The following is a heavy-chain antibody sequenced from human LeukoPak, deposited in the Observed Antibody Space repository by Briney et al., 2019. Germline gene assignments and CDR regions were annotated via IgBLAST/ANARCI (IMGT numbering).Heavy chain of an antibody. CDR2: INPNSGGT. CDR3: ARGPIEVWFGELSAYYFDY. J-gene: IGHJ4*02. Sequence: ASVKVSCKASGYTFTGYYMHWVRQAPGQGLEWMRWINPNSGGTNYAQKFQGRVTMTRDTSISTAYMELSRLRSDDTAVYYCARGPIEVWFGELSAYYFDYWGQETLVTVSS. V-gene: IGHV1-2*02. D-gene: IGHD3-10*01. CDR1: GYTFTGYY.